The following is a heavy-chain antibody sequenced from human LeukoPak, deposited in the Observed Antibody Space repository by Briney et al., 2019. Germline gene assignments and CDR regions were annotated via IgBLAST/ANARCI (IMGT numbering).Heavy chain of an antibody. D-gene: IGHD5-18*01. CDR1: GGSISSGSDY. CDR2: IYISGSS. CDR3: ARQWCGYSYGSDWFDP. J-gene: IGHJ5*02. V-gene: IGHV4-61*02. Sequence: SQTLSLTCTVSGGSISSGSDYWSWIRQPAGKGLEWIGRIYISGSSNYNPSLKSRVTISLDTSKNQFSLKLCSVTAADTAVYYCARQWCGYSYGSDWFDPWGQGTLVTVSS.